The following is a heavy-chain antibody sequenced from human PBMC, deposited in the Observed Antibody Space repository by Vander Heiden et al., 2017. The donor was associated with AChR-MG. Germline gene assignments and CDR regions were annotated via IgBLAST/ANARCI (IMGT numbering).Heavy chain of an antibody. D-gene: IGHD6-19*01. CDR2: ISSSSSDI. Sequence: EVQAAALGGGVVQPGGSLILSCPACVFTFCSNSMNCVRRAPGEGRVWVISISSSSSDIYYADSVMSRVTISSNNAKNSLYLQMNSLRAADTAVYYCAGEEQWLVAYWGQGTLVTVSS. J-gene: IGHJ4*02. V-gene: IGHV3-21*02. CDR1: VFTFCSNS. CDR3: AGEEQWLVAY.